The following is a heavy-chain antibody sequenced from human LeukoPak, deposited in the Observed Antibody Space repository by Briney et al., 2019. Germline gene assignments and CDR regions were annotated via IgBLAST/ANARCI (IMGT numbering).Heavy chain of an antibody. Sequence: SETLSLTCTVSGASISNRTYYWGWIRQPPGKGLEWLASIYYTASSYYNPPLQSRVTISVDTSKNQFSLKLSSVTAADTAVYYCARNAEYFQYWGQGTLVTVSS. CDR1: GASISNRTYY. V-gene: IGHV4-39*07. CDR2: IYYTASS. J-gene: IGHJ1*01. CDR3: ARNAEYFQY.